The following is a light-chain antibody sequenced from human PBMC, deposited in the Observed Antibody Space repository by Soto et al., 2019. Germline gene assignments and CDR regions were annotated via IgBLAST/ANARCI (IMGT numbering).Light chain of an antibody. V-gene: IGKV1-17*01. CDR1: QDIGND. CDR3: HTYNSYSLHT. J-gene: IGKJ2*01. Sequence: DIQVTQSPSSLSASVGDRVTITCRASQDIGNDLGWYQQEPGKAPKLLIYDASSLESGVPSRFSGRGSGTEFTLTISSLQPDDCATYYCHTYNSYSLHTFGQGTKLEIK. CDR2: DAS.